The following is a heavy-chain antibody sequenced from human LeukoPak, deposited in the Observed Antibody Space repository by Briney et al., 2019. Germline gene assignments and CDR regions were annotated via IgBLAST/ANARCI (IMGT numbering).Heavy chain of an antibody. J-gene: IGHJ4*02. Sequence: PGGSLRLSCAASGFTFTNAWMSWVRQAPGKGLEWVGLIKSKTDGGTTDYAAPVKGRFTISRDESKNTLYLQMNSLKTEDTAVYYCTTDPDYYDSSGYINDYWGQGTLVTVSS. D-gene: IGHD3-22*01. CDR1: GFTFTNAW. CDR3: TTDPDYYDSSGYINDY. CDR2: IKSKTDGGTT. V-gene: IGHV3-15*01.